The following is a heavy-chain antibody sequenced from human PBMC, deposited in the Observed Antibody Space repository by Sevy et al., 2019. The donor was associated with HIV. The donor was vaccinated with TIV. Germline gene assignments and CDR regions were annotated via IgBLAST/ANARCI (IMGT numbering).Heavy chain of an antibody. CDR3: ARGGIAAAGYYYYGMDV. CDR1: GGTFSSYA. J-gene: IGHJ6*02. CDR2: IIPIFGTA. V-gene: IGHV1-69*13. Sequence: ASVKVSCKASGGTFSSYAISWVRQAPGQGLEWMGGIIPIFGTANYAQKFQGRVTITADESTSTAYMELSSLRSEDTAVYYCARGGIAAAGYYYYGMDVWGQRTTVTVSS. D-gene: IGHD6-13*01.